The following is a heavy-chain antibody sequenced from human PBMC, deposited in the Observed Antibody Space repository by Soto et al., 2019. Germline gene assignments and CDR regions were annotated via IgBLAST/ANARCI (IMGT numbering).Heavy chain of an antibody. CDR3: ADPVPAATHYAYYDLDV. D-gene: IGHD2-2*01. CDR1: GFTFTYYS. V-gene: IGHV3-23*01. CDR2: ISGRGDTT. J-gene: IGHJ6*02. Sequence: EVQLLESGGGLVQPGGSLRLSCVASSGFTFTYYSMSWVRQAPGKGLEWVAHISGRGDTTYHADSVKGRFTISRDNFKSTLYLQMNSLRADDTAVSYCADPVPAATHYAYYDLDVWGQGTTVTVSS.